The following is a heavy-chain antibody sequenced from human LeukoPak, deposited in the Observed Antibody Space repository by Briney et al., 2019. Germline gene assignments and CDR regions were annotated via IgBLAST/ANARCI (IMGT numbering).Heavy chain of an antibody. CDR2: MYYSGST. V-gene: IGHV4-59*01. CDR3: ARVGGDYGSDI. J-gene: IGHJ3*02. Sequence: SETLSLTCTVSGGSITSYYWSWIRQPPGKGLEWIGYMYYSGSTNHNPSPKSRVTLSVDTSKNQFSLKLRSVTAADTAVYYCARVGGDYGSDIWGQGTMVTVSS. CDR1: GGSITSYY. D-gene: IGHD4-17*01.